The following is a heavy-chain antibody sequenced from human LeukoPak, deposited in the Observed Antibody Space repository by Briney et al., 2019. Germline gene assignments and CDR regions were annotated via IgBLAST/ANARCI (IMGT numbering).Heavy chain of an antibody. Sequence: SETLSLTCTFSCGFKCRYYWSWLRQPAGKGLQWIGRIHSSGSTNYNPSLKSRVSMTVDTSKNQFSLNVDSVTAAGTAIYYRAGMGLWSSGFDSFGSLGQGTLVTVSS. D-gene: IGHD6-19*01. J-gene: IGHJ5*01. CDR3: AGMGLWSSGFDSFGS. V-gene: IGHV4-4*07. CDR1: CGFKCRYY. CDR2: IHSSGST.